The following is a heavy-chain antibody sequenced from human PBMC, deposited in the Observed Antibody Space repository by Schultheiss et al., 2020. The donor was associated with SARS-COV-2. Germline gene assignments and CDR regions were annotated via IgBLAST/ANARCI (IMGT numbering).Heavy chain of an antibody. CDR2: IYHSGST. D-gene: IGHD3-10*01. CDR3: ARFGPFDY. V-gene: IGHV4-59*04. CDR1: GGSISSYY. Sequence: SQTLSLTCTVSGGSISSYYWSWIRQPPGKGLEWIGEIYHSGSTYYNPSLKSRVTISVDTSKNQFSLKLSSVTAADTAVYYCARFGPFDYWGQGTLVTVSS. J-gene: IGHJ4*02.